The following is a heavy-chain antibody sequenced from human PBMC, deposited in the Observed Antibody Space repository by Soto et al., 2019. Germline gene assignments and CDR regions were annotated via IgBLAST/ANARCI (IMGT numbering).Heavy chain of an antibody. CDR3: ARDNDRLQLGGNYYYILDV. CDR1: GGTFSSSA. D-gene: IGHD4-4*01. J-gene: IGHJ6*02. Sequence: QVQLVQSGAEMKEPGSSVKVSCKTSGGTFSSSAISWLRQAPGQGLGWMGGTIPLFGTPDYAQKFQGRVTIAADESTSTAYMELSSLRSEDTAVYYCARDNDRLQLGGNYYYILDVWGQGTTITVSS. V-gene: IGHV1-69*12. CDR2: TIPLFGTP.